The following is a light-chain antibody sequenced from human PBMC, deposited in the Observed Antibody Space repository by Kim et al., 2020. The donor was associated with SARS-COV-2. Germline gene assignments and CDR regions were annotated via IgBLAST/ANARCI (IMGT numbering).Light chain of an antibody. Sequence: QAVVTQEPSLTVSPGGTVTLTCGSSTGAVTSGHYPYWIQQKPGQAPRTLIYDTSDKHSWTPARFSGSLLGGKAALTLSGAQADDEAEYYCLLSYSDARIFGGGTQLTVL. J-gene: IGLJ2*01. V-gene: IGLV7-46*01. CDR1: TGAVTSGHY. CDR2: DTS. CDR3: LLSYSDARI.